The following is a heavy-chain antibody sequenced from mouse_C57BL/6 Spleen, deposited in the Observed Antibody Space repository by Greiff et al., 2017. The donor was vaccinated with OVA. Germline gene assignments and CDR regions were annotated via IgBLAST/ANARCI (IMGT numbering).Heavy chain of an antibody. CDR2: IYPGDGDT. D-gene: IGHD2-3*01. J-gene: IGHJ2*01. Sequence: QVQLKQSGPELVKPGASVKISCKASGYAFSSSWMNWVKQRPGKGLEWIGRIYPGDGDTNYNGKFKGQATLTADKSSSTAYMQHSSLTAEDSAVYYCARGEGYYVGYFDYWGQGTTLTVSS. CDR1: GYAFSSSW. V-gene: IGHV1-82*01. CDR3: ARGEGYYVGYFDY.